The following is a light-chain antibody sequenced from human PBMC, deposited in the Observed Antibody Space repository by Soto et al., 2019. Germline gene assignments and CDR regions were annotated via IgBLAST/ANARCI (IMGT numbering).Light chain of an antibody. V-gene: IGLV2-14*01. J-gene: IGLJ3*02. CDR1: SSDVGGYRF. CDR3: GSKSSGSTPML. Sequence: QSVLTQPASVSGSPGQSITISCTGTSSDVGGYRFVSWYQHHPGEAPKLIIYEVSNRPSGVSSRFSGSKSGNTASLTISGLQAEDESLYYCGSKSSGSTPMLFGGGTKLTVL. CDR2: EVS.